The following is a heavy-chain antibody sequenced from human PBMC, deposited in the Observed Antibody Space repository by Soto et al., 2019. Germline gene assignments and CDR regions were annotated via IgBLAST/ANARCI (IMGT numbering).Heavy chain of an antibody. Sequence: EVQLVESGGGLVQPGGSLRQSCAASGFTFSSYWMHWVRQDPGKGLVWVSRINSDGSSTSYADSVKGRFTISRDNAKNTLYLQMNSLRAEDTAVYYCVRTSLVVAAATREDYWGQGTLVTVSS. CDR3: VRTSLVVAAATREDY. J-gene: IGHJ4*02. CDR1: GFTFSSYW. V-gene: IGHV3-74*01. CDR2: INSDGSST. D-gene: IGHD2-15*01.